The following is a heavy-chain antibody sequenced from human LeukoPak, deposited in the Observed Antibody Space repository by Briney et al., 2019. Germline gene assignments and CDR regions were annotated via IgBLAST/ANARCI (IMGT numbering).Heavy chain of an antibody. V-gene: IGHV3-30*07. J-gene: IGHJ4*02. CDR2: ISYDGSNK. CDR1: GFTFSNYA. CDR3: AKGSDYYGSGSVIDY. D-gene: IGHD3-10*01. Sequence: GGSLRLSCAASGFTFSNYAMHWVRQAPGKGLEWVAVISYDGSNKYYADSVKGRFTISRDNSKNTLYLQMNSLRAEDTAVYYCAKGSDYYGSGSVIDYWGQGTLVTVSS.